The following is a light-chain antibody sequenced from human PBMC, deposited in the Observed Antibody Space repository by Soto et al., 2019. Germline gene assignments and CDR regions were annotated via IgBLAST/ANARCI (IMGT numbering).Light chain of an antibody. Sequence: DVQMTPSPSTLSASVGGRVTITCRSSQSIINLLAWYQQKPGKAPKLLIYGASSLESGVPSRFSGSGSGTEFTLTITNLQPDDFETYYCQQYDSVSGTFGQGTKVDIK. CDR2: GAS. J-gene: IGKJ1*01. CDR1: QSIINL. CDR3: QQYDSVSGT. V-gene: IGKV1-5*01.